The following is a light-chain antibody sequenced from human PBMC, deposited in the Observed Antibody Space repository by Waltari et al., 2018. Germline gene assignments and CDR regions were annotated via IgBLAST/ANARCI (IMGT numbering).Light chain of an antibody. CDR2: QDS. J-gene: IGLJ2*01. Sequence: SYELTQPPPVSVSPGQTASITSSGAKSGDKYACWYQQKPGQPPVLVIYQDSKRPSGIPERFSGSNSGNTATLTISGTQAMDEADYYCQAWDSSTPVVFGGGTKLTVL. V-gene: IGLV3-1*01. CDR1: KSGDKY. CDR3: QAWDSSTPVV.